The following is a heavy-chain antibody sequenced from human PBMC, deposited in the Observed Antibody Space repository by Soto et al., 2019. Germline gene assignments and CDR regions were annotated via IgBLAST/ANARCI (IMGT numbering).Heavy chain of an antibody. CDR1: GGTFSSYA. V-gene: IGHV1-69*13. CDR3: ARAVAGTYYYYYYGMDV. Sequence: SVKVSCKASGGTFSSYAISWVRQAPGQGLEWMGGIIPIFGTANYAQKFQGRVTITADESTSTAYMELSSLRSEDTAVYYCARAVAGTYYYYYYGMDVWGQGTTVTVSS. D-gene: IGHD6-19*01. J-gene: IGHJ6*02. CDR2: IIPIFGTA.